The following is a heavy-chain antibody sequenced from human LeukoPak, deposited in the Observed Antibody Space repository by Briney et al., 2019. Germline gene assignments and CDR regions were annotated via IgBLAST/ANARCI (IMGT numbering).Heavy chain of an antibody. CDR3: ARGGGNYGKYYFDY. CDR1: GLIFSSYE. Sequence: GGSLRLSCAASGLIFSSYEMNWVRQAPGKGLEWVSSISSSGSYIYYADSVKGRFTISRDNAKNSLYLQMNSLRAEDSAVYYCARGGGNYGKYYFDYWGQGTLVTVSS. V-gene: IGHV3-21*01. CDR2: ISSSGSYI. J-gene: IGHJ4*02. D-gene: IGHD3-10*01.